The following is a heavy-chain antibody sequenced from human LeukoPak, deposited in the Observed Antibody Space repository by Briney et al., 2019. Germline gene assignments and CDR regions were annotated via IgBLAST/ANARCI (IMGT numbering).Heavy chain of an antibody. CDR3: ARDERCSGTSCYSSFDY. CDR2: INPNTGDT. Sequence: ASVKVSCKASGYTFTGYYMHLVRQAPGQGLEWMGWINPNTGDTNYAQKFHGRVTMTRDTSISTAYMELSRLRSDDTAVYYCARDERCSGTSCYSSFDYWGQGTLVTVSS. D-gene: IGHD2-15*01. V-gene: IGHV1-2*02. CDR1: GYTFTGYY. J-gene: IGHJ4*02.